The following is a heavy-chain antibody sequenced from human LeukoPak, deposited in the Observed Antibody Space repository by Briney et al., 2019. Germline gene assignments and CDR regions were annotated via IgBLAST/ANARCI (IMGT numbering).Heavy chain of an antibody. CDR1: GGYISNGTSY. CDR2: IYSSGST. J-gene: IGHJ4*02. Sequence: PSETLSLTCTVSGGYISNGTSYWTWIRQPAGKSLEWLGRIYSSGSTNYNPSLKSRVTISADTSKNQFSLTLTSVTAADTAVYYCARGTQVRRSGIDYWGQGTLVTVSS. V-gene: IGHV4-61*02. CDR3: ARGTQVRRSGIDY. D-gene: IGHD1-26*01.